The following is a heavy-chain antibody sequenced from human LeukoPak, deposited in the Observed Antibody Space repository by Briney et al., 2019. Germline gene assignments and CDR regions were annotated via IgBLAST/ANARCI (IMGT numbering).Heavy chain of an antibody. CDR1: GFTFSSSG. V-gene: IGHV3-33*01. Sequence: GALRLSCAASGFTFSSSGMHWVRQAPGKGLEWVAVIWYDGSNKYYADSVKGRFTISRDNSKNTLYLQMNSLRAEDTALYYCARDPQYYYDSSSYFDYWGQGTLVTVSS. D-gene: IGHD3-22*01. CDR3: ARDPQYYYDSSSYFDY. CDR2: IWYDGSNK. J-gene: IGHJ4*02.